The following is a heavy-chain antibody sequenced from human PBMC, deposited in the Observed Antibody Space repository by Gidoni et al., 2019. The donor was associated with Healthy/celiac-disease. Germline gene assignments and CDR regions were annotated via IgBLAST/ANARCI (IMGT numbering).Heavy chain of an antibody. V-gene: IGHV5-51*01. D-gene: IGHD1-20*01. CDR1: GSCFTYYC. CDR2: IYPGDSNT. CDR3: ARHSPYNWNPSDYYYGMDV. Sequence: EVQLVHSGAVVKQPGASQNISCEGSGSCFTYYCIGWVRPTPGKGLEWMGIIYPGDSNTRYSPYIQGQVTTSADKCSSTAYLQWSSLKASDTAMYYCARHSPYNWNPSDYYYGMDVWGQGTMVTVSS. J-gene: IGHJ6*02.